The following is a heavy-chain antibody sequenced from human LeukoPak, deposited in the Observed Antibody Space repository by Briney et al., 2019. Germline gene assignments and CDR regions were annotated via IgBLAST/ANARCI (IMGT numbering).Heavy chain of an antibody. D-gene: IGHD3-10*01. J-gene: IGHJ4*02. V-gene: IGHV4-59*01. CDR3: ATYGSGNYYLDY. CDR2: IYYSGTT. Sequence: SETLSLTCTVSGGSISSYYWSWIRQPPGKGLEWLGYIYYSGTTNYNPSLKSRVTLSVGTSKNQFSLRLSSVTAADTAVYYCATYGSGNYYLDYWGQGTLVIVSS. CDR1: GGSISSYY.